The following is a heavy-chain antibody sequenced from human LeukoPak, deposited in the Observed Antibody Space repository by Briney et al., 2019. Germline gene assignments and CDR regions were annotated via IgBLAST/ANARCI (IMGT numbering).Heavy chain of an antibody. Sequence: GGSLRLSCAASGFTFSSYAMSWVRQAPGGGLEWVSAIRGSGDTTYHAASVKGRFTISRDNSENRLSLQMDSLRAEDTAVYFCAKDTTAWWYHRAYMDVWGKGTTVTVSS. V-gene: IGHV3-23*01. CDR3: AKDTTAWWYHRAYMDV. D-gene: IGHD2-15*01. J-gene: IGHJ6*03. CDR2: IRGSGDTT. CDR1: GFTFSSYA.